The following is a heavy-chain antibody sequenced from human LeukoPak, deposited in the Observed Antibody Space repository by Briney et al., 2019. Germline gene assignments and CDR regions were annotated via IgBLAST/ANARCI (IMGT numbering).Heavy chain of an antibody. D-gene: IGHD1-26*01. CDR3: AKSYSGSYPRYFDY. J-gene: IGHJ4*02. CDR2: IYSGGST. V-gene: IGHV3-66*01. CDR1: GFTVSSNY. Sequence: GGSLRLSCAASGFTVSSNYMSWVRQAPGKGLEWVSVIYSGGSTYYADSVKGRFTISRDNSKNTLYLQMNSLRAEDTAVYYCAKSYSGSYPRYFDYWGQGTLVTVSS.